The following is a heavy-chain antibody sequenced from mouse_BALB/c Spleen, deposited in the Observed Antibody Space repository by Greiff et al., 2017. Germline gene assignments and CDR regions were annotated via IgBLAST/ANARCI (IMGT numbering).Heavy chain of an antibody. V-gene: IGHV1-7*01. CDR3: YYYGSSYYFDY. CDR2: INPSTGYT. D-gene: IGHD1-1*01. CDR1: GYTFTSYW. J-gene: IGHJ2*01. Sequence: VQGVESGAELAKPGASVKMSCKASGYTFTSYWMHWVKQRPGQGLEWIGYINPSTGYTEYNQKFKDKATLTADKSSSTAYMQLSSLTSEDSAVYYCYYYGSSYYFDYWGQGTTLTVSS.